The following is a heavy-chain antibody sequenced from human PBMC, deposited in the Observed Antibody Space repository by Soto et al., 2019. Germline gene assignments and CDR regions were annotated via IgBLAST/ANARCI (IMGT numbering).Heavy chain of an antibody. CDR1: GGTFSSYT. CDR2: IIPILGIA. J-gene: IGHJ4*02. V-gene: IGHV1-69*02. Sequence: SVKVSCKASGGTFSSYTISWVRQAPGQGLEWMGRIIPILGIANYAQKFQGRVTITADKSTSTAYMELSSLRSEDTAVYYCARAGAYYGSGNTVDYWGQGTLVTVS. CDR3: ARAGAYYGSGNTVDY. D-gene: IGHD3-10*01.